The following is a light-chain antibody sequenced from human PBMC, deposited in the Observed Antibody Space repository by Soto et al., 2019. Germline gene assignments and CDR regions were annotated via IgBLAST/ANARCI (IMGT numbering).Light chain of an antibody. CDR3: QQYHERPET. CDR2: GAS. J-gene: IGKJ1*01. Sequence: VRTQSPASLSLRPGVKVTVSCIASQSVRSSLAWYQQKPGQAPRLLIHGASTRATGIPGRFSGSGSGKELTVIFRSSQSEDFAVYYFQQYHERPETWGRGTKVDIK. V-gene: IGKV3-15*01. CDR1: QSVRSS.